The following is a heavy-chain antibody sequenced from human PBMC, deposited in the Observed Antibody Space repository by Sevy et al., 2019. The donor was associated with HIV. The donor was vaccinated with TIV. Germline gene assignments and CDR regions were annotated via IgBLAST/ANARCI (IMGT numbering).Heavy chain of an antibody. V-gene: IGHV3-23*01. CDR2: IGGSADYT. Sequence: GGSLRLSGVTSGFTFSSYAMSWVRQTPGKGLEWVSAIGGSADYTYYADSVKGRFTISRDNSKNTLYLQMNGLRAEDTAVYYCAKEVSERSYSDYWGQGTLVTVSS. CDR3: AKEVSERSYSDY. CDR1: GFTFSSYA. D-gene: IGHD2-21*01. J-gene: IGHJ4*02.